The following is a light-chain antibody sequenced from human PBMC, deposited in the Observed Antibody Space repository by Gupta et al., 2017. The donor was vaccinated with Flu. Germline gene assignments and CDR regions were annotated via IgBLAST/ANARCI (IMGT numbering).Light chain of an antibody. CDR2: KGS. CDR3: RQGTCCPYA. J-gene: IGKJ2*01. Sequence: VTLGQPASISCRSSQSLVHSDGNTYLNWFQQRPGQSPRRLIYKGSNRDSGVPDRFSGSGSGTEFTLKISSVEADDVGVYFSRQGTCCPYAFGQGTKVDI. CDR1: QSLVHSDGNTY. V-gene: IGKV2-30*02.